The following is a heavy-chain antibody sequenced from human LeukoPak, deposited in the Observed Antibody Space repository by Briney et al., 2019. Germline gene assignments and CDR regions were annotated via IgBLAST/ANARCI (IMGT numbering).Heavy chain of an antibody. CDR2: IIPIFGTT. D-gene: IGHD1-26*01. Sequence: SVKVSCKASGGTFSSYAISWERQAPGQGLEWMGGIIPIFGTTNYAQKLQGRVTITADESTSTAYMELSSLTSEDTAVYYCARARSGSYTYYFDYWGQGTLVTVSS. V-gene: IGHV1-69*13. CDR3: ARARSGSYTYYFDY. CDR1: GGTFSSYA. J-gene: IGHJ4*02.